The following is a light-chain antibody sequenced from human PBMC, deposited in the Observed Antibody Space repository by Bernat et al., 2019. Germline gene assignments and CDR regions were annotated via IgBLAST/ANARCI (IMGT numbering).Light chain of an antibody. CDR1: NSDIGAGYD. CDR3: QSYDNSLRGV. J-gene: IGLJ2*01. V-gene: IGLV1-40*01. Sequence: QSVLTQPPSVSGAPGQRVSISCTGSNSDIGAGYDVHWYRPFPGTAPQLLIYGNTNRPSGVPDRFSGSKSGTSASLAITGLLPEDEADYYCQSYDNSLRGVFGGGTKLTVL. CDR2: GNT.